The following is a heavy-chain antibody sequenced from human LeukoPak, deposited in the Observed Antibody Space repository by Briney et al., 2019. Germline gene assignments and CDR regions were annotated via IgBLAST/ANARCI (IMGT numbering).Heavy chain of an antibody. V-gene: IGHV4-30-2*01. CDR3: AAEIRCSSTSCYTRHDAFDI. CDR1: GGSISSGGYY. Sequence: SQTLSLTCTVSGGSISSGGYYWSWIRQPPGKGLEWIGYIYHSGSTYYNPSLKSRVTISVDTSKNQFSLKLSSVTAADTAVYYCAAEIRCSSTSCYTRHDAFDIWGQGTMVTVSS. D-gene: IGHD2-2*02. J-gene: IGHJ3*02. CDR2: IYHSGST.